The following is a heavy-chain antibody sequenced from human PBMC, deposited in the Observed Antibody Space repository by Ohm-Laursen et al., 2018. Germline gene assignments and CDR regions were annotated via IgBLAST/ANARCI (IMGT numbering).Heavy chain of an antibody. CDR3: ARCKQPRDYYGMDV. CDR1: RFTFSFYS. D-gene: IGHD6-13*01. V-gene: IGHV3-48*01. CDR2: ISSSSSTI. J-gene: IGHJ6*02. Sequence: SLRLSCAASRFTFSFYSMNWVRQAPGKGLEWVSYISSSSSTIYYADSVKGRFTISRDNAKNSLYLQMNSLRAEDTAVYYCARCKQPRDYYGMDVWGQGTTVTVSS.